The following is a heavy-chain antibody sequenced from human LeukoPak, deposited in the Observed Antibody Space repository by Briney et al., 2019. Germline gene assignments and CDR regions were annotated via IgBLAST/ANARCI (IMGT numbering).Heavy chain of an antibody. Sequence: GGSLRLSCAASGFTFSDYYMSWIRQAPGKGLEWVSYISSSGSTIYYADSVKGRFTISRDNAKNSLYLQMSSLRAEDTAVYYCARDSTRYSSSSWDYYYMDVWGKGTTVTVSS. D-gene: IGHD6-6*01. CDR1: GFTFSDYY. V-gene: IGHV3-11*01. CDR2: ISSSGSTI. J-gene: IGHJ6*03. CDR3: ARDSTRYSSSSWDYYYMDV.